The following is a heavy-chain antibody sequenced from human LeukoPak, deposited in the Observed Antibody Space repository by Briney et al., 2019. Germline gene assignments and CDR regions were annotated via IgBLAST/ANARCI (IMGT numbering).Heavy chain of an antibody. J-gene: IGHJ6*02. CDR1: GFTFSSYS. CDR3: AIEGYSSSSFYYYYGMDV. Sequence: TGGSLRLSCAASGFTFSSYSMNWVRQAPGKGLEWVSSISSSSSYIYYADSVKGRFTISRDNAKNSLYLQMNSLRAEDTAVYYCAIEGYSSSSFYYYYGMDVWGQGTTVTVSS. CDR2: ISSSSSYI. V-gene: IGHV3-21*01. D-gene: IGHD6-6*01.